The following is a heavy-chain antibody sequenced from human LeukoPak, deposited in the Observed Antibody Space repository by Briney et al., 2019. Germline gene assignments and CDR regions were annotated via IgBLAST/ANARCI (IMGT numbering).Heavy chain of an antibody. Sequence: GGTLRLSCAASGFTFRNYGMSWVRQAPGKGLEWVSAISGSGGSTYYADSVKGRFTISRDNSKNTLYLQMNSLRAEDTAVYYCAREARRYSSSWYYFDYWGQGTLVTVSS. CDR3: AREARRYSSSWYYFDY. CDR1: GFTFRNYG. D-gene: IGHD6-13*01. V-gene: IGHV3-23*01. J-gene: IGHJ4*02. CDR2: ISGSGGST.